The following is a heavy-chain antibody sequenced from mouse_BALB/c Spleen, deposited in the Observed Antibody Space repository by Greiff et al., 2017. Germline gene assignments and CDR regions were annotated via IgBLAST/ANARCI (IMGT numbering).Heavy chain of an antibody. V-gene: IGHV3-2*02. D-gene: IGHD2-3*01. CDR2: ISYSGST. Sequence: EVQLQESGPGLVKPSQSLSLTCTVTGYSITSDYAWNWIRQFPGNKLEWMGYISYSGSTSYNPSLKSRISITRDTSKNQFFLQLNSVTTEDTATYYCARWLLPLGAMDYWGQGTSVTVSS. CDR1: GYSITSDYA. CDR3: ARWLLPLGAMDY. J-gene: IGHJ4*01.